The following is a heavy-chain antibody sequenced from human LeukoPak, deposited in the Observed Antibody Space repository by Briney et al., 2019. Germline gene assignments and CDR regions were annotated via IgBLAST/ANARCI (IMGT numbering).Heavy chain of an antibody. CDR1: GGTFSSYA. CDR3: ARGSDVLLWFGDLFFGP. CDR2: IIPIFGTA. Sequence: ASVKVSCKASGGTFSSYAFSWVRQAPGQGLEWMGGIIPIFGTANYAQKFQGRVTITADKSTSTAYMELSSLRSEDTAVYYCARGSDVLLWFGDLFFGPWGQGTLVTVSS. D-gene: IGHD3-10*01. J-gene: IGHJ5*02. V-gene: IGHV1-69*06.